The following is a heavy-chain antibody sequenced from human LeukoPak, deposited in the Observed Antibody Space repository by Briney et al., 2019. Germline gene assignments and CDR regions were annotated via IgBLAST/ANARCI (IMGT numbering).Heavy chain of an antibody. D-gene: IGHD3-22*01. CDR1: GYTFTGYY. J-gene: IGHJ2*01. Sequence: ASVKVSCRASGYTFTGYYMHWVRQAPGQGLEWMGWINPNSGGTNYAQKFQGRVTMTRDTSINTAYMELSRLRSDDTAVYYCAINPDSSGGGSDWYFDLWGRGTLVTVSS. CDR2: INPNSGGT. V-gene: IGHV1-2*02. CDR3: AINPDSSGGGSDWYFDL.